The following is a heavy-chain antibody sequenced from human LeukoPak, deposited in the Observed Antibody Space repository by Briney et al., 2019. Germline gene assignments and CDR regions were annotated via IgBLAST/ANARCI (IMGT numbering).Heavy chain of an antibody. D-gene: IGHD6-13*01. Sequence: GGSLRLSCAASGFTFSSYAMSWVRQAPGKGPEWVSAISGSGGSTYYADSVKGRFTISRDNSKNTLYLQMNSLRAEDTAVYYCAKGRDSSSWGGAFDIWGQGTMVTVSS. CDR2: ISGSGGST. J-gene: IGHJ3*02. V-gene: IGHV3-23*01. CDR3: AKGRDSSSWGGAFDI. CDR1: GFTFSSYA.